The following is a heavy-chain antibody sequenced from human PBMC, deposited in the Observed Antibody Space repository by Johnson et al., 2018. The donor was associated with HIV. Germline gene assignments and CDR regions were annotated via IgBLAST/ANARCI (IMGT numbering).Heavy chain of an antibody. CDR1: GFTFSSYG. J-gene: IGHJ3*01. V-gene: IGHV3-30*03. CDR2: ISDDGTNT. CDR3: VRDGNYYDRSGYRVDAFDV. D-gene: IGHD3-22*01. Sequence: QVQLVESGGGVVQPGRSLRLSCAASGFTFSSYGMHWVRQAPGKGLEWVAVISDDGTNTDYADAVKGRFTISRDNSKNTRYLQMNSLRAGDTAVYYCVRDGNYYDRSGYRVDAFDVWGQGTMVTVSS.